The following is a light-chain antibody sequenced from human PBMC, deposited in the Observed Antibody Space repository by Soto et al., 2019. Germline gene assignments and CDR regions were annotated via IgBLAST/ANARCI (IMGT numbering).Light chain of an antibody. CDR2: DAS. J-gene: IGKJ5*01. CDR3: QQYSTLIT. CDR1: QDVSNY. Sequence: DIQITQSPSSLSASVGDRVTLPCQASQDVSNYLNWYQQKLGKAPKLLIYDASNLETGVPSRLSGSGSGTYFSFTIRSLQPEDFATYYCQQYSTLITFGQGTRLEIK. V-gene: IGKV1-33*01.